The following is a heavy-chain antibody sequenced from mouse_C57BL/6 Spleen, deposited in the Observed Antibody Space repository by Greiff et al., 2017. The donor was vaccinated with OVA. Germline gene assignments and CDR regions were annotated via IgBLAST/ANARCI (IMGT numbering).Heavy chain of an antibody. J-gene: IGHJ1*03. CDR2: IHPNSGST. V-gene: IGHV1-64*01. CDR3: ARDYYGSSYEGWYFDV. Sequence: QVQLQQSGAELVKPGASVKLSCKASGYTFTSYWMHWVKQRPGQGLEWIGMIHPNSGSTNYNEKFKSKATLTVDKSSSTAYMQLSSLTSEDSAVYYCARDYYGSSYEGWYFDVWGTGTTVTVSS. CDR1: GYTFTSYW. D-gene: IGHD1-1*01.